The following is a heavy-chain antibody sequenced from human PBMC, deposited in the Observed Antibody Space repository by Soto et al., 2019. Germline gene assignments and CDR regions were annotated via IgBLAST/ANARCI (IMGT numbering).Heavy chain of an antibody. CDR1: GGSISSSSYY. CDR2: IYYSGST. D-gene: IGHD3-9*01. Sequence: PSETLSLTCTVSGGSISSSSYYWGWIRQPPGKGLEWIGSIYYSGSTYYNPSLKSRVTISVDTSKNQFSLKLSSVTAADTAVYYCARQLRFLPVYPAPFDSGGQEPRVPV. CDR3: ARQLRFLPVYPAPFDS. V-gene: IGHV4-39*01. J-gene: IGHJ4*02.